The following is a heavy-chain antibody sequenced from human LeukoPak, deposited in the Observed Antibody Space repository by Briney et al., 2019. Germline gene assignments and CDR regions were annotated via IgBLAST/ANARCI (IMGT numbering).Heavy chain of an antibody. CDR2: ISAYNGNT. V-gene: IGHV1-18*01. D-gene: IGHD2-21*02. CDR1: GYTFTSYG. J-gene: IGHJ4*02. Sequence: GASVKVSCKASGYTFTSYGISWVRQAPGQGLEWMGWISAYNGNTNYAQKLQGRVTMTTDTSTSTAYMELSSLRSEDTAVYYCARTYCGGDCYPNLGYFDYWGQGTLVTVSS. CDR3: ARTYCGGDCYPNLGYFDY.